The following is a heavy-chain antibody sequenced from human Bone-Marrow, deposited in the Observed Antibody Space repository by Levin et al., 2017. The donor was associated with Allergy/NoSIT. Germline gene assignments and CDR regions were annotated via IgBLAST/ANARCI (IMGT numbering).Heavy chain of an antibody. CDR2: IKRDGSER. V-gene: IGHV3-7*04. D-gene: IGHD6-13*01. CDR1: GFTFGSFW. J-gene: IGHJ4*02. CDR3: ARDWPLGVPAAGGRDNWGQGTLVTVSSGDY. Sequence: GESLKISCAASGFTFGSFWMSWVRQAPGKGLEWVANIKRDGSERYYVDSVKGRFTISRDNARNSLYLQMNSLRDEDTAMYYCARDWPLGVPAAGGRDNWGQGTLVTVSSGDYWGQGTLVTVSS.